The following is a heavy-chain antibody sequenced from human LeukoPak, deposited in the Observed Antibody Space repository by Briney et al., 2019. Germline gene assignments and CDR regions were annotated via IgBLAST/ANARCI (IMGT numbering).Heavy chain of an antibody. Sequence: SETLSLTCAVYGGSFSGYYWSWIRQPPGKGREWIGEINHSGSTNYNPSLKSRVTISVDTSKNQFSLKLSSVTAADTAVYYCARGGGMTTVTTYYFDYLGQGTLVTVSS. CDR1: GGSFSGYY. D-gene: IGHD4-17*01. J-gene: IGHJ4*02. V-gene: IGHV4-34*01. CDR3: ARGGGMTTVTTYYFDY. CDR2: INHSGST.